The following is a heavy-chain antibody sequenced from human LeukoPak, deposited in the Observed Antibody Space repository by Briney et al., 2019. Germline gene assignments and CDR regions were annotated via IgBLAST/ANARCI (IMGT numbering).Heavy chain of an antibody. Sequence: SETLSLTCTVSGGSISSYYWSWIRQPPGKGLEWIGYIYYSGGTNYNPSLKSRVTMSVDTSKNQFSLKLSSVTAADTAVYYCARSEYSSSWSSDYWGQGTLVTVSS. CDR3: ARSEYSSSWSSDY. J-gene: IGHJ4*02. V-gene: IGHV4-59*12. D-gene: IGHD6-13*01. CDR1: GGSISSYY. CDR2: IYYSGGT.